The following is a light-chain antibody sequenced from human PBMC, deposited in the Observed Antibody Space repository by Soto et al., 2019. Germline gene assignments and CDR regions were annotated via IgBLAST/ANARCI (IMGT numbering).Light chain of an antibody. CDR2: GAS. CDR1: PSISSE. CDR3: QQGHNWPLT. Sequence: EIVMTQSPATLSVSPGESATLSCRASPSISSELAWYQQKPGQPPMLLIYGASTRATGVPARFAGSGSGSDLSLNISWLQSEDFAVYYCQQGHNWPLTLGQGTMLEI. V-gene: IGKV3-15*01. J-gene: IGKJ2*01.